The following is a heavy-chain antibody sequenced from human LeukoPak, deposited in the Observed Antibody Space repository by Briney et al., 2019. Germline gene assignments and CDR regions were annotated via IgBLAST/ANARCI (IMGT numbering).Heavy chain of an antibody. CDR1: GFTCSLYG. CDR3: AKDSRGANFFGDFDY. D-gene: IGHD3-10*01. J-gene: IGHJ4*02. V-gene: IGHV3-33*06. CDR2: ISNDGSKT. Sequence: GGYLRRSCAASGFTCSLYGMHWVRQAPGKGLEWVALISNDGSKTYYADSVKGRFTISRDNSKNTVYLQVSSLRADDTAVYYCAKDSRGANFFGDFDYWGQGTLVTVSS.